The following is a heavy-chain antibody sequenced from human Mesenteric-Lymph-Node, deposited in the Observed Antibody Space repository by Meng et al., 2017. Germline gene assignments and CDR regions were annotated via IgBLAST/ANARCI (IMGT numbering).Heavy chain of an antibody. D-gene: IGHD4-17*01. CDR2: ISYDGSNK. CDR1: GFTFSSYA. Sequence: GGSLRLSCAASGFTFSSYAMHWVRQAPGKGLEWVAVISYDGSNKYYADSVKGRFTISRDNSKNTLYLQMNSLRAEDTAVYYCARDGDYGDYYFDYWGQGTLVTVSS. V-gene: IGHV3-30*04. CDR3: ARDGDYGDYYFDY. J-gene: IGHJ4*02.